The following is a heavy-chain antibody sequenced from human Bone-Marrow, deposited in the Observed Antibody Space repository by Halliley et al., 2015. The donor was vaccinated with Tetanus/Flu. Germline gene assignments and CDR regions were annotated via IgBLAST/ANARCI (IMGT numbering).Heavy chain of an antibody. CDR2: IKPKTDGGTT. J-gene: IGHJ4*02. Sequence: SLRLSCAASGFTFTNAWMSWVRQNPGKGLEWVGHIKPKTDGGTTDYAAPLKGRFTISRDDLKTTVYLQMNGPKAEDTGIYYCGTGPRLGLSGGQGTLVTVSS. CDR1: GFTFTNAW. V-gene: IGHV3-15*01. D-gene: IGHD3-9*01. CDR3: GTGPRLGLS.